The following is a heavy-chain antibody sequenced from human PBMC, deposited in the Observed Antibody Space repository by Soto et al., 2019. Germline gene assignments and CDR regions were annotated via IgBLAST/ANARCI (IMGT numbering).Heavy chain of an antibody. Sequence: SETLSLTCTVSGGSISSGGYYWRWIRQHPGKGLEWIGYIYYSGSTYYNPSLKSRVTISVDTSKNQFSLKLSSVTAADTAVYYCARYGSGSYVSVYYYSGMDVWGQGTTVTVSS. D-gene: IGHD3-10*01. CDR2: IYYSGST. J-gene: IGHJ6*02. CDR3: ARYGSGSYVSVYYYSGMDV. CDR1: GGSISSGGYY. V-gene: IGHV4-31*03.